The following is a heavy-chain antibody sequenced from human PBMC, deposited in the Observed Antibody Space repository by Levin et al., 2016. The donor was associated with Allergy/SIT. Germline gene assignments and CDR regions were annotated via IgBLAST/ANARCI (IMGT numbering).Heavy chain of an antibody. CDR1: GFTFSSYG. Sequence: GESLKISCAASGFTFSSYGMHWVRQAPGKGLEWVAVISYDGSNKYYADSVKGRFTISRDNSKNTLYLQMNSLRAEDTAVYYCAKGPRIDYWGQGTLVTVSS. V-gene: IGHV3-30*18. CDR3: AKGPRIDY. J-gene: IGHJ4*02. CDR2: ISYDGSNK.